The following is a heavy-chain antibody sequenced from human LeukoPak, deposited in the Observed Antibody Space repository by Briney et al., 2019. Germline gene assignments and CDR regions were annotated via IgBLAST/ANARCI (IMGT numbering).Heavy chain of an antibody. Sequence: ASVKVSCKASGYTFTGYYMHWVRQAPGQGLEWMGWINPNSSGTNYAQKFQGRVTMTRDTSISTAYMELSRLRSDDTAVYYCARGTYYDSSGYAYWGQGTLVTVSS. CDR1: GYTFTGYY. J-gene: IGHJ4*02. CDR3: ARGTYYDSSGYAY. V-gene: IGHV1-2*02. D-gene: IGHD3-22*01. CDR2: INPNSSGT.